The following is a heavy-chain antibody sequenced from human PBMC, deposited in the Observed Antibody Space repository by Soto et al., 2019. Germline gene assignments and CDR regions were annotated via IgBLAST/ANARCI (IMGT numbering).Heavy chain of an antibody. CDR3: AKDSGFRGYSGYVDY. V-gene: IGHV3-30*18. D-gene: IGHD5-12*01. CDR2: ISYDGSNK. CDR1: GFTSSSYG. J-gene: IGHJ4*02. Sequence: QVQLVESGGGVVQPGRSLRLSCAASGFTSSSYGMHWVRQAPGKGLEWVAVISYDGSNKYYADSVKGRFTISRDNSKNTLYLQMNSLRAEDTAVYYCAKDSGFRGYSGYVDYWGQGTLVTVSS.